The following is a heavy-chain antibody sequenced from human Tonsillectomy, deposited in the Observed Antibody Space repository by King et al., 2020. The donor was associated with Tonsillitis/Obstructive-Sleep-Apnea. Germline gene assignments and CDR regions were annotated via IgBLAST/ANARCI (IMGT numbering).Heavy chain of an antibody. V-gene: IGHV3-9*01. CDR2: ISWNSDNV. J-gene: IGHJ4*02. D-gene: IGHD1-1*01. CDR3: AKDIRERGSLDY. Sequence: VQLVQSGGGLVQPGRSLRLSCVASGFIFDDYAMHWVRQAPGKGLEWVSGISWNSDNVGYADSVKGRFSISRDNAKNSLYLQMNSLRTEDTALYYCAKDIRERGSLDYWGQGTLVTVSS. CDR1: GFIFDDYA.